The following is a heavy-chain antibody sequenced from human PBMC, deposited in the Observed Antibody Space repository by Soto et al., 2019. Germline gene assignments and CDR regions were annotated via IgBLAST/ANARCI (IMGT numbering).Heavy chain of an antibody. CDR1: GCTFSNYA. Sequence: TGGFLRLSCAASGCTFSNYAMNWVRQAPGKGLEWVSAISGSGGGTFLADSVQGRFTVSRDNSKNTLYLQMNSLRAEDTAVYYCAKGSTDYRNYFDYWGQGTLVTVSS. J-gene: IGHJ4*02. D-gene: IGHD2-8*02. CDR2: ISGSGGGT. V-gene: IGHV3-23*01. CDR3: AKGSTDYRNYFDY.